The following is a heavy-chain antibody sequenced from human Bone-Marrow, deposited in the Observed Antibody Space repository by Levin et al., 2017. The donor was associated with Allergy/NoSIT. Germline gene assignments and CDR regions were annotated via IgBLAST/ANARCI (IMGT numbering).Heavy chain of an antibody. V-gene: IGHV3-33*01. CDR1: GFTFSSYG. J-gene: IGHJ6*02. CDR3: ARDGGFSNYYYYGMDV. Sequence: SGGSLRLSCAASGFTFSSYGMHWVRQAPGKGLEWVAVIWYDGSNKYYADSVKGRFTISRDNSKNTLYLQMNSLRAEDTAVYYCARDGGFSNYYYYGMDVWGQGTTVTVSS. CDR2: IWYDGSNK. D-gene: IGHD2-15*01.